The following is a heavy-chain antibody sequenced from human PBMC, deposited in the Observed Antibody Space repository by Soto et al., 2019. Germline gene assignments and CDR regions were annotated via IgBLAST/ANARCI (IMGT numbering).Heavy chain of an antibody. J-gene: IGHJ5*02. CDR1: GGSISSSNW. Sequence: QVQLQESGPGLVKPSGTLSLTCAVSGGSISSSNWWSWVRQPPGKGLEWIGEMYKSGSTNHNPSLKSRVTISVDKSKNQFSLKLSSVTAADTAVYYCARAHCSGGSCYSVQHWFDPWGQGTLVTVSS. V-gene: IGHV4-4*02. D-gene: IGHD2-15*01. CDR3: ARAHCSGGSCYSVQHWFDP. CDR2: MYKSGST.